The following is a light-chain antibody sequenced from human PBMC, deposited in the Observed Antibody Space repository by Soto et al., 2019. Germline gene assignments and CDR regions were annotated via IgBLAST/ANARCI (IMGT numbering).Light chain of an antibody. J-gene: IGKJ3*01. CDR2: GAS. Sequence: EIVLTQSPGTLSLSPGERATLSCRASQSVSSNYLAWYQQKPGQAPRLLIYGASSRATGIPDRFSGSGSGTDVPLTISRLEPEDFAVYYCQQYGSSFTFGPGTKVEIK. CDR3: QQYGSSFT. V-gene: IGKV3-20*01. CDR1: QSVSSNY.